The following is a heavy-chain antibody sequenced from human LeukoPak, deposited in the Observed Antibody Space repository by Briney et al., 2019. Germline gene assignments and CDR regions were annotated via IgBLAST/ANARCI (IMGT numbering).Heavy chain of an antibody. D-gene: IGHD2-8*01. J-gene: IGHJ4*02. V-gene: IGHV3-30*18. CDR3: AKESCTMTNCLGD. Sequence: PGGSLRLSCAASGFTFSSFVMQWVRQAPGKGLDWVAVISKDGSDKYYVDSVKGRFAISRDNSRNTLYLQMNSLRAEDTAVYFCAKESCTMTNCLGDWGQGTLVTVSS. CDR2: ISKDGSDK. CDR1: GFTFSSFV.